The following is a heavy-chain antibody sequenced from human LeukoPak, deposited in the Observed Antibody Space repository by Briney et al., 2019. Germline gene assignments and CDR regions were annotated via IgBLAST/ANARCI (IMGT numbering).Heavy chain of an antibody. Sequence: SQTLSLTCAISGDSVSSNSAAWNWIRQSPSRGLEWLGRTYYRSKWYNEYAVSVRSRITIKPDTSKNQFPLQLNSVTPEDTAVYYCARDLTKIDAFDIWGQGTLVSVSS. D-gene: IGHD1-1*01. CDR3: ARDLTKIDAFDI. V-gene: IGHV6-1*01. CDR1: GDSVSSNSAA. J-gene: IGHJ3*02. CDR2: TYYRSKWYN.